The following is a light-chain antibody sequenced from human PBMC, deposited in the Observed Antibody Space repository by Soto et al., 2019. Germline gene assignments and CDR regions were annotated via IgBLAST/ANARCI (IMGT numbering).Light chain of an antibody. V-gene: IGKV1D-8*01. CDR3: QQYYSFPIT. CDR2: AAS. Sequence: VIWMTQSPSLLSASTGDRVTISCLMSQGISSYLAWYQQKPGKAPELLIYAASTLQSGVPSRFSGSGSGTDFTLTISCLQSEDFATYYCQQYYSFPITFGQGTLLEIK. J-gene: IGKJ5*01. CDR1: QGISSY.